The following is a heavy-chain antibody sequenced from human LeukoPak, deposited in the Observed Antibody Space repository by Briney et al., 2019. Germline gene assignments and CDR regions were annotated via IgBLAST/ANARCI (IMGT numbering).Heavy chain of an antibody. CDR1: GFTFSSYN. CDR3: AKDKGYIGEDAFDI. CDR2: ITSSSSYI. D-gene: IGHD6-13*01. Sequence: GGSLRLSCAASGFTFSSYNMNWIRQAPGKGLEWVSSITSSSSYIYYADSVKGRFTISRDNAKNSLYLQMNSLRAEDTALYYCAKDKGYIGEDAFDIWGQGTMVTVSS. V-gene: IGHV3-21*04. J-gene: IGHJ3*02.